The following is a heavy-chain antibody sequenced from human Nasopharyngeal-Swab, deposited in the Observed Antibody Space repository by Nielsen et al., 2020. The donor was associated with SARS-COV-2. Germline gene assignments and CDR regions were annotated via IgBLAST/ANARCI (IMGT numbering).Heavy chain of an antibody. CDR3: ARLSGSSWDFDL. CDR2: IKQDGSEK. CDR1: GFTLSSFW. Sequence: GESLKISCAASGFTLSSFWMTWVRQAPGEGLEWVANIKQDGSEKYYVDSVKGRFTISRDNAKNSLYLQMNSLRAEDTAVYYCARLSGSSWDFDLWGRGTLVTVSS. V-gene: IGHV3-7*01. D-gene: IGHD6-13*01. J-gene: IGHJ2*01.